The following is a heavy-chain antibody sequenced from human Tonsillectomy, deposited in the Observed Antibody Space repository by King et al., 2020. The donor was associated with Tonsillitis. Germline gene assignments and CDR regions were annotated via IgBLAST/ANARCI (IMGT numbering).Heavy chain of an antibody. D-gene: IGHD6-13*01. Sequence: QLVQSGAEVKKPGSSVKVSCKAYGGTFSSYAISWLRQAPGPGLEWRGGIIPIFGTANYAQKCKGRVTITADESTSTAYMELSSLRSEDTAVYYCARDNPRIAAGFDYWGQGTLVTVSS. CDR2: IIPIFGTA. J-gene: IGHJ4*02. V-gene: IGHV1-69*12. CDR1: GGTFSSYA. CDR3: ARDNPRIAAGFDY.